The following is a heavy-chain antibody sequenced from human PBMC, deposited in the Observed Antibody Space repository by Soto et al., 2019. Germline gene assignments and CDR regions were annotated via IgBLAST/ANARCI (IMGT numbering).Heavy chain of an antibody. Sequence: SETLSLTCTVSGGSISSYYWSWIRQPPGKGLEWIGYIYYSGSTNYNPSLKSRVTISVDTSKNQFSLKLSSVTAADTAVYYCARGGIGYSSSWYLIDYWGQGTLVTVSS. V-gene: IGHV4-59*01. CDR2: IYYSGST. D-gene: IGHD6-13*01. J-gene: IGHJ4*02. CDR1: GGSISSYY. CDR3: ARGGIGYSSSWYLIDY.